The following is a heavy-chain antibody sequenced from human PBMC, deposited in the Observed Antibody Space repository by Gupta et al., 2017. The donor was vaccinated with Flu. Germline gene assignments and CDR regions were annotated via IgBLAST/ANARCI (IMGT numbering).Heavy chain of an antibody. CDR2: IYSGGST. J-gene: IGHJ6*02. V-gene: IGHV3-66*02. Sequence: EVQLVESGGGLVQPGGSLRLSCAASGFTVSSNYMSWVRQAPGKGLEWVSVIYSGGSTYYADSMKGRFTISRDNSKNTLYLQMNSLRAEDTAVYYCARGSPMVRGTKPNYYYYGMDVWGQGTTVTVSS. D-gene: IGHD3-10*01. CDR1: GFTVSSNY. CDR3: ARGSPMVRGTKPNYYYYGMDV.